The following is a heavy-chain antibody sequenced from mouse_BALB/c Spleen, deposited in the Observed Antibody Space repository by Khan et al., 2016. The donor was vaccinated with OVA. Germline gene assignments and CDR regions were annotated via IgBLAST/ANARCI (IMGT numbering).Heavy chain of an antibody. Sequence: QVQLQQSGPGLVAPSQSLSITCTVSGFSLTSYGVYWFRQPLGKGLEWLGVIWTGGCTNYNSPLMSRLSISKYNPNSQVFLKMDSLQANDTDMYYSARYYGNYGWYFDVWGEGTTVTVSS. CDR1: GFSLTSYG. CDR2: IWTGGCT. D-gene: IGHD2-1*01. CDR3: ARYYGNYGWYFDV. V-gene: IGHV2-9*02. J-gene: IGHJ1*01.